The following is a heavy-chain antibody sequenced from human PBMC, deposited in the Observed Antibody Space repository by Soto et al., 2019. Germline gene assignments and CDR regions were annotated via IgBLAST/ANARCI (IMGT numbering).Heavy chain of an antibody. D-gene: IGHD4-17*01. V-gene: IGHV3-11*01. Sequence: GGSLRLSCAASGFTFSDYYMSWIRQAPGKGLEWVSYISSSGSTIYYADSVKGRFTISRDNAKNSLYLQMNSLRAEDTAVYYCARAGGDKDYYYYYMDVWGKGTTVTVSS. CDR3: ARAGGDKDYYYYYMDV. CDR2: ISSSGSTI. CDR1: GFTFSDYY. J-gene: IGHJ6*03.